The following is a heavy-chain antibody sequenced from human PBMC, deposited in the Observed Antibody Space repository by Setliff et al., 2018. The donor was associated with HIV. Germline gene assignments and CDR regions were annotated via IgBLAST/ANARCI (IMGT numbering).Heavy chain of an antibody. CDR2: INHSGST. CDR1: GGSFSGYY. D-gene: IGHD3-22*01. V-gene: IGHV4-34*01. CDR3: ARRARDSSGYYYSYRHYYYYMDV. J-gene: IGHJ6*03. Sequence: SETLSLTCAVYGGSFSGYYWSWIRQPPGKGLEWIGEINHSGSTNYNPSLKSRVTISVDTSKNQFSLKLSSVTAADTAVYYCARRARDSSGYYYSYRHYYYYMDVWGKGTTVTVS.